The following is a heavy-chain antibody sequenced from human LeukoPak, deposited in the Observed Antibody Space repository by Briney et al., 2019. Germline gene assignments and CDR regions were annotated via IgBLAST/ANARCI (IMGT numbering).Heavy chain of an antibody. D-gene: IGHD6-25*01. CDR1: GYTVTELS. CDR3: GLSGNYYYYYMDV. V-gene: IGHV1-24*01. CDR2: FHPEDGET. J-gene: IGHJ6*03. Sequence: GASVKVSCKVSGYTVTELSMHWVRQSPGKGLEWMGGFHPEDGETIYAQKFQGRVTMTEDTSTDTAYMELSSLRSDDTAIYYCGLSGNYYYYYMDVWGKGTTVTISS.